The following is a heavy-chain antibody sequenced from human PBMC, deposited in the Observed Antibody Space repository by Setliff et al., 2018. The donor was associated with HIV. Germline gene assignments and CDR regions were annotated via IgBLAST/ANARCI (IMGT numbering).Heavy chain of an antibody. J-gene: IGHJ4*02. Sequence: SETLSLTCTVSGGSISSYYWSWIRQPPGKGLEWIGYIYYRGATYYNPTLQSRVTISADTSKNQFYLKLTSVTAADTAIYYCSRPYDSLYGWGQGVLVTVSS. CDR2: IYYRGAT. CDR1: GGSISSYY. V-gene: IGHV4-59*04. CDR3: SRPYDSLYG. D-gene: IGHD3-22*01.